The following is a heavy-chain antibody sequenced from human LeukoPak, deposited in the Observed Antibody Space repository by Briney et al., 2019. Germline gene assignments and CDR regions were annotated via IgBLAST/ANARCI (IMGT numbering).Heavy chain of an antibody. J-gene: IGHJ6*04. Sequence: GGSLRLSCVASGFIFSTCSMNWVRQAPGKGLEWVSSISSTSSYIYYADSLKGRFTISRDNAKNSLFLQMSSLRTEDTAVYYCARDYYGSGNSSYYYYGLDVWGAGTTVTVSS. CDR2: ISSTSSYI. CDR1: GFIFSTCS. V-gene: IGHV3-21*01. CDR3: ARDYYGSGNSSYYYYGLDV. D-gene: IGHD3-10*01.